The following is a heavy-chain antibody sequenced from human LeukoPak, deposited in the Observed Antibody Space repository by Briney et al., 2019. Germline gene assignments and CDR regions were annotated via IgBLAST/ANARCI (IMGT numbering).Heavy chain of an antibody. J-gene: IGHJ5*02. V-gene: IGHV4-39*07. D-gene: IGHD4-11*01. CDR2: IYYSGST. Sequence: SETLSLTCTVSGGSISSSSYYWGWIRQPPGKGLEWIGSIYYSGSTYYNPSLKSRVTISVDTSKNQFSLKLSSVTAADTAVYYCARANSWFDPWGQGTLVTVSS. CDR1: GGSISSSSYY. CDR3: ARANSWFDP.